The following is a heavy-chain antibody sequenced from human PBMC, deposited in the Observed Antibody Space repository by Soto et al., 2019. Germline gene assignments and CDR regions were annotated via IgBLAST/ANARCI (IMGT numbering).Heavy chain of an antibody. CDR2: ISAYNGNT. CDR1: GYTFTSYG. CDR3: ARQPTAARYCSSTSCSTTGYYFDY. J-gene: IGHJ4*02. D-gene: IGHD2-2*01. Sequence: ASVKVSCKASGYTFTSYGISWVRQAPGQGLEWMGWISAYNGNTNYAQKLQGRVNMTTDTSTSTAYMELRSLRSDDTAVYYCARQPTAARYCSSTSCSTTGYYFDYWGQGTLVTVSS. V-gene: IGHV1-18*01.